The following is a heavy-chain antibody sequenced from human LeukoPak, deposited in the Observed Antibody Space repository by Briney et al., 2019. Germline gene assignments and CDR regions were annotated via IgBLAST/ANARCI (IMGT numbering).Heavy chain of an antibody. CDR1: GFTFSSYG. V-gene: IGHV3-33*06. J-gene: IGHJ3*02. CDR3: AKHGLNSSGWYWVGAFDI. CDR2: IWYDGSNK. D-gene: IGHD6-19*01. Sequence: GGSLRLFCAASGFTFSSYGMHWVRQAPGKGREWVAVIWYDGSNKYYADSVKGRFTISRDNSKNTLYLQMNSLRAEDTAVYYCAKHGLNSSGWYWVGAFDIWGQGTMVTVSS.